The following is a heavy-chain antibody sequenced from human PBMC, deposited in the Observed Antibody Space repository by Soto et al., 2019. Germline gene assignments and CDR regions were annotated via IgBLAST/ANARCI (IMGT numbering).Heavy chain of an antibody. CDR2: IKEDGSAK. Sequence: EVQLVESGGGLVQPGGSLRLSCAAAGFPVSSNGMSWVRQAPGKGLEWVATIKEDGSAKYYVDSVKGRFTISRDNAKNSLFLQMNSLRAEDTAVYYCARGGFWGQGTLVTVSS. CDR3: ARGGF. J-gene: IGHJ4*02. V-gene: IGHV3-7*04. CDR1: GFPVSSNG.